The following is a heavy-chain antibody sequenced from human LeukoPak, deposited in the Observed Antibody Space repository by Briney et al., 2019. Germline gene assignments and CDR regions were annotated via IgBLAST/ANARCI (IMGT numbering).Heavy chain of an antibody. J-gene: IGHJ4*02. D-gene: IGHD6-19*01. Sequence: GGSLILSCAASGFTFSSYAMSWVRQAPGKGLEWVSAISGSGGSTYYADSVKGRFTISRDNSKNTLYLQMNSLRAEDTAVYYCAKSLEQWLVRSYYFDYWGQGTLVTVSS. CDR2: ISGSGGST. V-gene: IGHV3-23*01. CDR1: GFTFSSYA. CDR3: AKSLEQWLVRSYYFDY.